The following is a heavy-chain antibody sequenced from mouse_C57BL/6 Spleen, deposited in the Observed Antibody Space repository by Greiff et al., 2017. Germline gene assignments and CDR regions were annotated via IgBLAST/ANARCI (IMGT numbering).Heavy chain of an antibody. CDR3: ARRYYGRSYAMDY. J-gene: IGHJ4*01. CDR1: GFTFSDYG. V-gene: IGHV5-17*01. Sequence: EVKVVESGGGLVKPGGSLKLSCAASGFTFSDYGMHWVRQAPEKGLEWVAYISSGSSTIYYADTVKGRFTISRDTANNTLFMRMTSLTSEDTAMYYCARRYYGRSYAMDYWGQGTPVTVSS. D-gene: IGHD1-1*01. CDR2: ISSGSSTI.